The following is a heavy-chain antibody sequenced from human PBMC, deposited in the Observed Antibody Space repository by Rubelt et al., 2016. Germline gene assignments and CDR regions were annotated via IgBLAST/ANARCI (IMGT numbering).Heavy chain of an antibody. Sequence: QVQLVQSGAEVKKPGASVKVSCKASGYTFTSYDINWVRQATGQGLEWMGWMNPNSGNTGYAQKFQGRVTMTRNTSINPAYLELSSLRSEDTAVYYCATLSIMVRGVIETTSSFHWFDPWGQGTLVT. J-gene: IGHJ5*02. CDR2: MNPNSGNT. D-gene: IGHD3-10*01. CDR3: ATLSIMVRGVIETTSSFHWFDP. CDR1: GYTFTSYD. V-gene: IGHV1-8*01.